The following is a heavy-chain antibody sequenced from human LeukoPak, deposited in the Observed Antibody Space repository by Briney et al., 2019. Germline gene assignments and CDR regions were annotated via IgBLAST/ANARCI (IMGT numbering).Heavy chain of an antibody. J-gene: IGHJ4*02. CDR2: IRYDGSSK. V-gene: IGHV3-30*02. CDR1: AFTFSTYG. D-gene: IGHD3-10*01. Sequence: GGSLRLSCAASAFTFSTYGMHWVRQAPGKGLEWVAFIRYDGSSKYYADSVKGRFTISRDNSKNTLYLQMNSLRAEDTAVYYCAKDQLTMVRGGPDYWGQGTLVTVSS. CDR3: AKDQLTMVRGGPDY.